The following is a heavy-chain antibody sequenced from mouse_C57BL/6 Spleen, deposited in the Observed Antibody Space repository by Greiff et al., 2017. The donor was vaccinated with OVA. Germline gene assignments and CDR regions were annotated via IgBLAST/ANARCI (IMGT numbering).Heavy chain of an antibody. D-gene: IGHD1-1*01. V-gene: IGHV1-26*01. J-gene: IGHJ2*01. CDR2: INPNNGGT. CDR3: ARNYGSSYGGFFDY. CDR1: GYTFTDYY. Sequence: EVQLQQSGPELVKPGASVKISCKASGYTFTDYYMNWVKQSHGKSLEWIGDINPNNGGTSYNQKFKGKATLTVDKSSSTAYMELRSLTSEDSAVYYCARNYGSSYGGFFDYWGQGTTLTVSS.